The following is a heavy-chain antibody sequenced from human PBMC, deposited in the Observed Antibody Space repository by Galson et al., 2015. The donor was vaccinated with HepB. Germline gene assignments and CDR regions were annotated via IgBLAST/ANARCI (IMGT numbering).Heavy chain of an antibody. Sequence: SLRLSCAASGFTFSDYYMSWIRQAPGKGLEWISYISSSTTYTNYADSVKGRFTISRDNSKNTLYLQMNSLRAEDTSVYYCARDLWDYWGQGTLVTVSS. CDR2: ISSSTTYT. J-gene: IGHJ4*02. V-gene: IGHV3-11*06. CDR1: GFTFSDYY. CDR3: ARDLWDY.